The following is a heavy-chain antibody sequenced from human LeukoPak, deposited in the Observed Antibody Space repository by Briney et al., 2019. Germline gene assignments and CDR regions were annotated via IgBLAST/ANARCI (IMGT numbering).Heavy chain of an antibody. CDR1: GFTVSSNY. J-gene: IGHJ4*02. D-gene: IGHD6-13*01. Sequence: PGGALRLSCMGSGFTVSSNYMTWVRQAPGKGLEWVSLIYTDGGTNYAGSVKGRFTISRDNSKKTLYLQMNSLTADDTAVYYCAIFRWGSTWYYADHWGQGTLVTVSS. V-gene: IGHV3-53*01. CDR2: IYTDGGT. CDR3: AIFRWGSTWYYADH.